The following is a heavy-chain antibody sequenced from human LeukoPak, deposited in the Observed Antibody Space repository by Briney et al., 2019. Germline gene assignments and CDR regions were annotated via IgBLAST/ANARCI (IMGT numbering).Heavy chain of an antibody. Sequence: GSLRLSCAASGFPFSSYDMTWARQAPGKGLEWLSSISGSADRTYYADSVTGRFTISRDNSKNTLYLQVNSLRAEDTAVYYCAILRGMNFWGQGTLVTVSS. CDR3: AILRGMNF. V-gene: IGHV3-23*01. D-gene: IGHD3-9*01. J-gene: IGHJ4*02. CDR2: ISGSADRT. CDR1: GFPFSSYD.